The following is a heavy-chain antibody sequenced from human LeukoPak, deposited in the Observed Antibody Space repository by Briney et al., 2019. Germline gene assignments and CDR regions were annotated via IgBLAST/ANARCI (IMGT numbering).Heavy chain of an antibody. CDR2: INPSGGST. J-gene: IGHJ6*02. Sequence: ASVKVSCKASGYTFTSYYMHWVRQAPGQGLEWMGIINPSGGSTSYAQKFQGRVTMTRDTSTSTVYMELSSLRSEDTAVYYCARASDAYYYYYGMDVWGQGTTVTVSS. V-gene: IGHV1-46*01. CDR3: ARASDAYYYYYGMDV. CDR1: GYTFTSYY.